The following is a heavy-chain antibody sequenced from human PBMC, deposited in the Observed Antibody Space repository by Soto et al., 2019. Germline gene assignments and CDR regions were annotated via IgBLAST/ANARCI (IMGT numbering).Heavy chain of an antibody. CDR2: ASYDGSNT. D-gene: IGHD2-2*01. CDR3: AKGGALVPAAILDY. CDR1: GFTFSDFG. Sequence: PGGSLRLSCAASGFTFSDFGMHWVRQAPGKGLEWVAVASYDGSNTFYADSVQGRFTISRDNSKHTVYLQMNSLRVEDTAVYFCAKGGALVPAAILDYWGQGTLVTVS. J-gene: IGHJ4*02. V-gene: IGHV3-30*18.